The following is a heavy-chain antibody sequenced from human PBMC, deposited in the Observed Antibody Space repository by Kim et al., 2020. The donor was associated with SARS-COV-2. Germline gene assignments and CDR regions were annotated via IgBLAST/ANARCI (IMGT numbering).Heavy chain of an antibody. CDR3: ARGRYNWNRNYGMDV. J-gene: IGHJ6*02. V-gene: IGHV4-34*01. CDR1: GGSFSGYY. Sequence: SETLSLTCAVYGGSFSGYYWSWIRQPPGKGLEWIGEINHSGSTNYNPSLKSRVTISVDTSKNQFSLKLSSVTAADTAVYYCARGRYNWNRNYGMDVWGQGTTVTVSS. CDR2: INHSGST. D-gene: IGHD1-20*01.